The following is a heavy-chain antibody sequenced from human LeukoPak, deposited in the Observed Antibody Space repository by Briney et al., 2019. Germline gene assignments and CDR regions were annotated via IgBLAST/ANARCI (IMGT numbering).Heavy chain of an antibody. D-gene: IGHD6-13*01. CDR3: ARGPQQLVPFFDY. J-gene: IGHJ4*02. CDR2: ISSSSSYI. CDR1: GFTFSSYS. V-gene: IGHV3-21*01. Sequence: PGGSLRLSCAASGFTFSSYSMNWVRRAPGKGLEWVSSISSSSSYIYYADSVKGRFTISRDNAKNSLYLQMNSLRAEDTAVYYCARGPQQLVPFFDYWGQGTLVTVSS.